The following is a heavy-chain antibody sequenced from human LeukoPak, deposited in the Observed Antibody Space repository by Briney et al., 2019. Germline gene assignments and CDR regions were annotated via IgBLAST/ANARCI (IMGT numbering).Heavy chain of an antibody. D-gene: IGHD4-23*01. CDR1: GFTFSNYW. Sequence: GGSLRLSCVASGFTFSNYWMHWVRQAPEKGPVWISRINGDESTTDYADSVKGRFTISRGNAKNTLYLQMNTLGAEDTALYYCARGFRWGFDYWGQGILVTVSS. CDR2: INGDESTT. J-gene: IGHJ4*02. V-gene: IGHV3-74*01. CDR3: ARGFRWGFDY.